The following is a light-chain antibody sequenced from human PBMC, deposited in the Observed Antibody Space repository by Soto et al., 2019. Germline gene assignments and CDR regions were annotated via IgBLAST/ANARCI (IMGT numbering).Light chain of an antibody. Sequence: QSALTQPPSASGSPGQSVTISCAGSSSDICASNSVSWYQQHPGKAPKLLISEVTKRPSGSPDRFAGSKSGNTASLTVSGLQADDEADYYCGSKAGSNKHVVFGRGTKVTVL. V-gene: IGLV2-8*01. CDR1: SSDICASNS. CDR2: EVT. J-gene: IGLJ2*01. CDR3: GSKAGSNKHVV.